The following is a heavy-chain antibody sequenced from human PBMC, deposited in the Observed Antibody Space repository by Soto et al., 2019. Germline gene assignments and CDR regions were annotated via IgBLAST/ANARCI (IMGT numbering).Heavy chain of an antibody. D-gene: IGHD3-22*01. Sequence: SCKASGYTFTTYDLSWVRQAPGQGLEWMGWISAYNGNTNYAQNLQGRVTMTTDTSTSTAYLELRSLRFDDTAVYYCARVIGYYYHMDVWGQGTTVTVSS. V-gene: IGHV1-18*01. J-gene: IGHJ6*02. CDR1: GYTFTTYD. CDR2: ISAYNGNT. CDR3: ARVIGYYYHMDV.